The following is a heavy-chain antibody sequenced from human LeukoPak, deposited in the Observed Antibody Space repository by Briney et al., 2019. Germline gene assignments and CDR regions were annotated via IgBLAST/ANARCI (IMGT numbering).Heavy chain of an antibody. D-gene: IGHD5-18*01. V-gene: IGHV3-53*01. CDR1: GFTVTSNY. J-gene: IGHJ3*02. CDR3: ARDRGYNYGYDAFDI. CDR2: IYSSGRT. Sequence: PGGSLRLSCAASGFTVTSNYMSWVRQAPGKGLEWGSVIYSSGRTFYADSVKGRFTISRDSSKNTLYLQMNSLTAEDTAVYYCARDRGYNYGYDAFDIWGQGTMVTVSS.